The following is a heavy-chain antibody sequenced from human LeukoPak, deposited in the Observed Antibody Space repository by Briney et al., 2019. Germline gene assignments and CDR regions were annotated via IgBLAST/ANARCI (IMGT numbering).Heavy chain of an antibody. V-gene: IGHV3-53*01. Sequence: GGSLRLSCAASGFTVSSTYMTWVRQAPGKGLEWVSIIYYVGGTYYADSVKGRFTISRDNSKNTLYLQMNSLRAEDTAVYYCARGYGSGSFWIDYWGQGTLVTVSS. J-gene: IGHJ4*02. CDR3: ARGYGSGSFWIDY. CDR2: IYYVGGT. D-gene: IGHD3-10*01. CDR1: GFTVSSTY.